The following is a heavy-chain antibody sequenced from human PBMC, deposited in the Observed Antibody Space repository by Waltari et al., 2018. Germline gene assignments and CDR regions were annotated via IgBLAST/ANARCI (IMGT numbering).Heavy chain of an antibody. J-gene: IGHJ4*02. V-gene: IGHV1-24*01. D-gene: IGHD1-26*01. CDR3: ATGLWELKSYGVFDY. CDR1: GYTLTELS. CDR2: FDPEDGET. Sequence: QVQLVQSGAEVKKPGASVKVSCKVSGYTLTELSMHWVRQAPGKGLEWMGGFDPEDGETSYEQKFQGRVTMTEDTSTDTAYMELSSLRSEDTAVYYCATGLWELKSYGVFDYWGQGTLVTVSS.